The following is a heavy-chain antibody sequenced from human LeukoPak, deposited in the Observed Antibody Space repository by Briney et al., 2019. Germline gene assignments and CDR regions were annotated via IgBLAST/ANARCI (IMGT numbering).Heavy chain of an antibody. Sequence: GGSLRLSCVASGFTFSSYAMSWVRQAPGKGLEWVSSISASGGNTYYADSVQGRFTISRDNSRNTLYLQMNSLRAEDTVVFYCAKGDRSGSYSYFDYWGQGTLVTVSS. CDR1: GFTFSSYA. CDR2: ISASGGNT. CDR3: AKGDRSGSYSYFDY. V-gene: IGHV3-23*01. J-gene: IGHJ4*02. D-gene: IGHD3-10*01.